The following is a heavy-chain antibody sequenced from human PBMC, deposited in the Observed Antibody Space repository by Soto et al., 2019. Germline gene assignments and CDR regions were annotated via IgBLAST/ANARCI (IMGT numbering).Heavy chain of an antibody. CDR3: ARSAAAGDNWFDP. J-gene: IGHJ5*02. Sequence: QVQLVQSGAEVKKPGASVKVSCKASGYTFTGYYMHWVRQAPGQGLEWMGWINPNSGGTNYAQKFQGWVTMTRDTSISTDYMELSRLRSDDTAVYYCARSAAAGDNWFDPWGQGTLVTVSS. CDR1: GYTFTGYY. CDR2: INPNSGGT. V-gene: IGHV1-2*04. D-gene: IGHD6-13*01.